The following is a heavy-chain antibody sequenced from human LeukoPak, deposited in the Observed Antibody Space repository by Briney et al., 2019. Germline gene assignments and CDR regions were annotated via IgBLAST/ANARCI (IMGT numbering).Heavy chain of an antibody. CDR2: INYSGST. V-gene: IGHV4-59*01. CDR3: GRGAPLTVGASRAFDI. J-gene: IGHJ3*02. Sequence: PSETLSLTCTVSGGSISSYYWSWIRQPPGKGLEWIGYINYSGSTNYNPSLKSRVTISVDTSKNQFSLKLSSVTAADTAVYYCGRGAPLTVGASRAFDIWGQGTMVTVSS. CDR1: GGSISSYY. D-gene: IGHD1-26*01.